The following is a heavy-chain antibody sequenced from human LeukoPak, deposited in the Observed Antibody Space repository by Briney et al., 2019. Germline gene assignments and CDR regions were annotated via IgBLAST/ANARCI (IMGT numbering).Heavy chain of an antibody. J-gene: IGHJ6*03. CDR3: ARDRGSSWYLYYYYYMDV. CDR1: GGTFSSYT. CDR2: IIPLFGTP. Sequence: SVQVSCKASGGTFSSYTISWVRQAPGQGLEWMGGIIPLFGTPDYAQKFQDRLTITADKSTSTAYMELSSLRSEDTAVYYCARDRGSSWYLYYYYYMDVWGKGTTVTISS. V-gene: IGHV1-69*06. D-gene: IGHD6-13*01.